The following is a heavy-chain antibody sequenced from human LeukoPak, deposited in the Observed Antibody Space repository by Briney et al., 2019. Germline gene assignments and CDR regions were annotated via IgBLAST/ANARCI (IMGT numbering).Heavy chain of an antibody. CDR2: IIPIFGTA. CDR1: GGTFSSYA. D-gene: IGHD6-13*01. V-gene: IGHV1-69*13. Sequence: SVTVSCTASGGTFSSYAISWVRQAPGQGLEWMGGIIPIFGTANYAQKFQGRVTITADESTSTAYMELSSLRSEDTAVYYCARAAASSSSWYWFDYWGQGTLVTVSS. CDR3: ARAAASSSSWYWFDY. J-gene: IGHJ4*02.